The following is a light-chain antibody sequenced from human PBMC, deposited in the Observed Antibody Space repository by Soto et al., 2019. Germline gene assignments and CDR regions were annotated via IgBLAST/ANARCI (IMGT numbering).Light chain of an antibody. Sequence: DIQMTQSPSSLCASVGDRVTITCRASQSISSYLNWYQQKPGKAPKLLIYAASSLQSGVPSRFSGSGSGTDFTLTISSLQPEDFATYYCQQSYSTPVLTFGGGTKVEIK. J-gene: IGKJ4*01. CDR2: AAS. CDR1: QSISSY. CDR3: QQSYSTPVLT. V-gene: IGKV1-39*01.